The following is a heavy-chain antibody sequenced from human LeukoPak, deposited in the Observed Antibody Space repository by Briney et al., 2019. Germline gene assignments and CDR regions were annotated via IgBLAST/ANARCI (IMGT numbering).Heavy chain of an antibody. CDR3: ARGLDLPVGPLDY. Sequence: PSETLSLTCTVSGGSISSYYWSWVRQPAGKGLEWIGRIYASGNTNYNPSLKGRVTMTVDTSKNQFSLNLSSVTAADTAVYYCARGLDLPVGPLDYWGQGTLVTVSS. CDR2: IYASGNT. CDR1: GGSISSYY. V-gene: IGHV4-4*07. D-gene: IGHD4-23*01. J-gene: IGHJ4*02.